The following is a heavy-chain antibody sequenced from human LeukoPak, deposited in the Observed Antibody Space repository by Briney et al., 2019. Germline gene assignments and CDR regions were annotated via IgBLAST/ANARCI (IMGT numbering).Heavy chain of an antibody. V-gene: IGHV4-59*01. CDR2: IYYSGST. D-gene: IGHD6-6*01. CDR3: ARSIAALAAVLDY. Sequence: SETLSLTCTVSGGSISSYYWSWIRQPPGKGLEWIGYIYYSGSTNYNPSLKSRVTISVDTSKNQFSLKLSSVTAADTAVYYCARSIAALAAVLDYWGRGTLVTVSS. J-gene: IGHJ4*02. CDR1: GGSISSYY.